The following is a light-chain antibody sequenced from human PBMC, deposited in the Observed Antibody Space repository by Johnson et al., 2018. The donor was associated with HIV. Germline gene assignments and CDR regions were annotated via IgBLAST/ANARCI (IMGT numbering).Light chain of an antibody. J-gene: IGLJ1*01. CDR2: DNH. Sequence: QSVLTQPPSVSAAPGQKVTISCSGSSSNIGNNDVSWYQQLPGTAPKLLIYDNHKRPSGIPDRFSGSKSGTSATLGITGLQTGDEADYYCGTWDTSLSAGVCGTWTKVTVL. V-gene: IGLV1-51*01. CDR1: SSNIGNND. CDR3: GTWDTSLSAGV.